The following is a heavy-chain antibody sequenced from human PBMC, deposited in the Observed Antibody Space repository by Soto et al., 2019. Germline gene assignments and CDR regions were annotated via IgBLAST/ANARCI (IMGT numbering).Heavy chain of an antibody. CDR1: GGSVRRGNYY. V-gene: IGHV4-31*03. CDR3: ARADYATGSYYPDY. D-gene: IGHD3-10*01. CDR2: ISNSGRT. Sequence: QVQLQESGPGLVKPSQTLSLTCTVSGGSVRRGNYYWSWIRQFPGKGLEWIGYISNSGRTHYNPSPHGWDNHISDTSKNQFFLELRSVTAADTALYYCARADYATGSYYPDYWGQGTLVTVSS. J-gene: IGHJ4*02.